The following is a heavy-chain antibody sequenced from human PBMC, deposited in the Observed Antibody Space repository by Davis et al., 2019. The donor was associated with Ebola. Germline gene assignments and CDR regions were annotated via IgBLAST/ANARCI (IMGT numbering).Heavy chain of an antibody. Sequence: GESLKISCAASGFTFSTYAMSWVRQAPGKGLEWLSSIIVSGASTYYADSVKGRFTISRDNSKNTLYLQMNSVRAEDTAVYYCAVRGRDYWGQGALVTVSS. D-gene: IGHD3-10*01. J-gene: IGHJ4*02. CDR1: GFTFSTYA. CDR2: IIVSGAST. V-gene: IGHV3-23*01. CDR3: AVRGRDY.